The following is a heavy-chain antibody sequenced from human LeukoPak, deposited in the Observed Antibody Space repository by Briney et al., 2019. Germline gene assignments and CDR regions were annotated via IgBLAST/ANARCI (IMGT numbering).Heavy chain of an antibody. CDR3: ARSCTNGVCYTEYDWYFDL. CDR2: IIPIFGTA. CDR1: GYTFTSNY. J-gene: IGHJ2*01. D-gene: IGHD2-8*01. V-gene: IGHV1-69*06. Sequence: SVKVSCKAFGYTFTSNYMHWVRQAPGQGLEWMGGIIPIFGTANYAQKFQGRVTITADKSTSTAYMELSSLRSEDTAVYYCARSCTNGVCYTEYDWYFDLWGRGTLVTVSS.